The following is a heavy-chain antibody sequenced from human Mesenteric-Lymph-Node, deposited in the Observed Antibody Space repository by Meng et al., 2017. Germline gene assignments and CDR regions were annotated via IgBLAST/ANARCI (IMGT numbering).Heavy chain of an antibody. CDR1: GFTFSSYG. Sequence: QVQLVEAGGGFVQPGSSLRLSCAASGFTFSSYGMHWVRQAPGKGLEWVGLIYSDGSKTYHADSSRFTISRDNSKNTMYLQMDSLRGEDTAVYYCARDWGRDEPIDHWGQGTLVTVSS. D-gene: IGHD2-21*02. V-gene: IGHV3-33*01. CDR2: IYSDGSKT. CDR3: ARDWGRDEPIDH. J-gene: IGHJ4*02.